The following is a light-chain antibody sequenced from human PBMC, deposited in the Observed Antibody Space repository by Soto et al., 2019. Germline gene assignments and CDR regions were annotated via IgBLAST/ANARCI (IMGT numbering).Light chain of an antibody. CDR1: SSDVGGYNY. V-gene: IGLV2-14*03. Sequence: QSALTQPASVSGSPGHSITISCTGTSSDVGGYNYVSWYQQHPGKAPKLMIYDVSNRPSGVSNRFSGSKSGNTASLTISGLQTEDEADYYCSSYTRSSTRVFGTGTKLTVL. J-gene: IGLJ1*01. CDR3: SSYTRSSTRV. CDR2: DVS.